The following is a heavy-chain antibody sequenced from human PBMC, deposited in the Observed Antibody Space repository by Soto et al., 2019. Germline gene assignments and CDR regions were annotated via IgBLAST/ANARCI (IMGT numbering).Heavy chain of an antibody. Sequence: QLQLVQSGPEAKKPGASVKVSCKASGYTFATSTISWLRQAPGQGPEWMGWIKAYSGNTNYAQKLQGRLTMTTDTSTSTAYMELRSLTHDDTAIYYCAIADYGDDDYWGQGTLVTVSS. CDR3: AIADYGDDDY. J-gene: IGHJ4*02. CDR1: GYTFATST. D-gene: IGHD4-17*01. V-gene: IGHV1-18*01. CDR2: IKAYSGNT.